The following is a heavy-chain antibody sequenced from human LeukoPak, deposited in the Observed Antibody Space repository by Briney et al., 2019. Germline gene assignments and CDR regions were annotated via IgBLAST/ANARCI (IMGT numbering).Heavy chain of an antibody. Sequence: GGSLRLSCAASGFTFSSYAMSWVRQAPGKGLEWVSTIGGSGGSTFYTDSVKGRFTISRDSSKNTLYLQMNSLRAEDTAVYYCATIVGATTSAPFDYWGQGTLVTVSS. CDR3: ATIVGATTSAPFDY. CDR2: IGGSGGST. V-gene: IGHV3-23*01. D-gene: IGHD1-26*01. CDR1: GFTFSSYA. J-gene: IGHJ4*02.